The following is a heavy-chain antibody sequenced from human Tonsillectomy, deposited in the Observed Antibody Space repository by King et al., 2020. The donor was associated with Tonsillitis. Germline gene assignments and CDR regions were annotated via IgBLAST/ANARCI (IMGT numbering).Heavy chain of an antibody. CDR1: GGSISSGSYY. J-gene: IGHJ4*02. V-gene: IGHV4-61*02. CDR3: ASLGDSSGWYAFDY. D-gene: IGHD6-19*01. CDR2: IYTSGST. Sequence: QLQESGPGLVKPSQTLSLTCTVSGGSISSGSYYWRWIRQPAGKGLEWIGRIYTSGSTNYNPSLKSRVTISVDTSKNQFSLKLSSVTAADTAVYYCASLGDSSGWYAFDYWGQGTLVTVSS.